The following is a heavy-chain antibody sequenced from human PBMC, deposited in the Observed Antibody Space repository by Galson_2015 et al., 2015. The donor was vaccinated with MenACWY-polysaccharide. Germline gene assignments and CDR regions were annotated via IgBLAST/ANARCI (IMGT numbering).Heavy chain of an antibody. V-gene: IGHV3-30-3*01. Sequence: SLRLSCAASEFTFSSYAMHWVRHAPGKGLDWVAVISYDGTNKYFSDSVKGRFTISRDNSKNTLYLEMNSLITEDTAVYYCARDYCGRYTCSGMAVWGQGTSVTVS. CDR2: ISYDGTNK. J-gene: IGHJ6*02. CDR3: ARDYCGRYTCSGMAV. D-gene: IGHD2-21*01. CDR1: EFTFSSYA.